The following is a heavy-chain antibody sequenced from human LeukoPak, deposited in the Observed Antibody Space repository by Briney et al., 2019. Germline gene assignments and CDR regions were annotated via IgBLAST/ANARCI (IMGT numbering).Heavy chain of an antibody. J-gene: IGHJ1*01. V-gene: IGHV3-7*01. D-gene: IGHD3-22*01. Sequence: GGSLRLSCAASGFTFSSYWMSWGRQAPGKGLEWVANIKQDGSEKYYVDAVKGRFTISRDNAKNSLYLQMNSLRAEDTAVYYCARDQNYYDSSGYYYPEYFQHWGQGTLVTVSS. CDR3: ARDQNYYDSSGYYYPEYFQH. CDR1: GFTFSSYW. CDR2: IKQDGSEK.